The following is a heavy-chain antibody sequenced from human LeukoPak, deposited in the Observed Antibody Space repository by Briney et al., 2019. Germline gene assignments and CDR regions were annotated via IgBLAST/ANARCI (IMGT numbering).Heavy chain of an antibody. CDR3: ARGRPIFGVVIIPLSHSLIFDY. Sequence: PSGTLSLTCTVSGGSISSYYWSWIRQPPGKGLEWIGYIYYSGSTNYNPSLKSRVTISVDTSKNQFSLKLSSVTAADTAVYYCARGRPIFGVVIIPLSHSLIFDYWGQGTLVTVSS. J-gene: IGHJ4*02. CDR1: GGSISSYY. CDR2: IYYSGST. D-gene: IGHD3-3*01. V-gene: IGHV4-59*12.